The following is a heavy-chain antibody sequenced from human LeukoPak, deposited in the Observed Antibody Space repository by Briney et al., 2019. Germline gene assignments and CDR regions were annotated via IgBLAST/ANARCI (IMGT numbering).Heavy chain of an antibody. J-gene: IGHJ6*03. Sequence: GGSLRLSCAASGFTFSSYAMSWVRQAPGKGLEWVSAISGSGGSTYYADSVKGRFTISRDNAKNSLYPQMNSLRAEDTALYYCARIGGSGWYYYYYYMDVWGKGTTVTVSS. CDR1: GFTFSSYA. D-gene: IGHD6-19*01. CDR3: ARIGGSGWYYYYYYMDV. CDR2: ISGSGGST. V-gene: IGHV3-23*01.